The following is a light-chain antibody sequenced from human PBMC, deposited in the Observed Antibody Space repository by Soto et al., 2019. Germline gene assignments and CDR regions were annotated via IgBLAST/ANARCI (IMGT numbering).Light chain of an antibody. CDR2: EGS. V-gene: IGLV2-23*01. CDR3: CSYAGSSTYV. CDR1: SSYVGSYNL. J-gene: IGLJ1*01. Sequence: QSVLTQPASVSGSPGQSITISCTGTSSYVGSYNLVPWYQQHPGKAPKLMIYEGSKRPSGVSNRFSGSKSGNTASLTISGLQAEDEADYYCCSYAGSSTYVFGTGTRSPS.